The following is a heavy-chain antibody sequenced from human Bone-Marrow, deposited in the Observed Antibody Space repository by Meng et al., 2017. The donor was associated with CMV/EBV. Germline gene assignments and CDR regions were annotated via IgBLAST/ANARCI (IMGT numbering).Heavy chain of an antibody. V-gene: IGHV3-21*01. CDR1: GFTFSSYS. CDR2: ISSSSSDI. Sequence: GESLKISCAASGFTFSSYSMNRVRQAPGKGLEWVSSISSSSSDIYYADSVKGRFTISRDNAKNSLYLQMNSLRAEDTAVYYCAKSLATYCSDYWGQGTLVTVSS. J-gene: IGHJ4*02. CDR3: AKSLATYCSDY. D-gene: IGHD2-21*01.